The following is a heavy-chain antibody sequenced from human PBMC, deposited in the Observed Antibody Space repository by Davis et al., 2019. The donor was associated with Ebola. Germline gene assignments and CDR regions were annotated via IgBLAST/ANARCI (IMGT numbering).Heavy chain of an antibody. CDR3: ARGHSYGSMVYGLDV. D-gene: IGHD5-18*01. J-gene: IGHJ6*02. V-gene: IGHV4-59*08. CDR1: GGSISSYY. Sequence: SETLSLTCTVSGGSISSYYWSWIRQPPGKGLEWLGYIYYSGSTNYNPSPKSRVTISVDTSKNQFSLTLSSVTAADTAVYYCARGHSYGSMVYGLDVWGQGTTVTVSS. CDR2: IYYSGST.